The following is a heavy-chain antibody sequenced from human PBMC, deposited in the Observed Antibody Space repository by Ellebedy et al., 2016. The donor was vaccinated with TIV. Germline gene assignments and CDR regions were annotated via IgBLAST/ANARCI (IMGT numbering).Heavy chain of an antibody. D-gene: IGHD3-3*01. CDR1: GFTFSSYS. Sequence: PGGSLRLSCAASGFTFSSYSMNRVRQAPGKGLEWVSYISSSSSTIYYADSVKGRFTISRDNAKNSLYLQMNSLRAEDTAVYYCARGELRFRVVRAFDIWGQGTMVTVSS. V-gene: IGHV3-48*01. J-gene: IGHJ3*02. CDR2: ISSSSSTI. CDR3: ARGELRFRVVRAFDI.